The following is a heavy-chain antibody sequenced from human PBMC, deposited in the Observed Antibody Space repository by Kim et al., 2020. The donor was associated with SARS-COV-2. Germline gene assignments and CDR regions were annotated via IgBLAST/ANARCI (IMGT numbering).Heavy chain of an antibody. V-gene: IGHV4-59*01. D-gene: IGHD6-13*01. Sequence: PSLKSRVTISVGTSKNQFSLKLSSVTAADTAVYYCARVPYSSSWYYFDYWGQGTLVTVSS. J-gene: IGHJ4*02. CDR3: ARVPYSSSWYYFDY.